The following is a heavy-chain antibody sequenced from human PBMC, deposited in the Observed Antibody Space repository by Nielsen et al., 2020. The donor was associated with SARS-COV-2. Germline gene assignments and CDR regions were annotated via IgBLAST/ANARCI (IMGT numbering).Heavy chain of an antibody. J-gene: IGHJ4*02. V-gene: IGHV3-23*01. CDR2: ISGSGGSR. Sequence: GESLKISCAASGFTFGSYAMSWVRQAPGKGLEWISAISGSGGSRYYADSVKGRSTISRDNSKNTVYIQMDSLRAEDTAIYYCAKQKSLWFAENWGQGTLVTVSS. CDR1: GFTFGSYA. CDR3: AKQKSLWFAEN. D-gene: IGHD3-10*01.